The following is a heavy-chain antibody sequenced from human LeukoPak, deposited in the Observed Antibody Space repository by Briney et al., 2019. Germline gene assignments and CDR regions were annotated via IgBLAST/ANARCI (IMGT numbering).Heavy chain of an antibody. J-gene: IGHJ4*02. CDR3: ARRAYSAAYWKHFDY. CDR2: INHSGST. CDR1: GGSFSGYY. Sequence: SETLSLTCAAYGGSFSGYYWSWIRQPPGKGLEWIGEINHSGSTNYNSSLKSRVTISVDTSKNQFSLKLNSVTAADTAVYFCARRAYSAAYWKHFDYWGQGTLVTVSS. V-gene: IGHV4-34*01. D-gene: IGHD1-1*01.